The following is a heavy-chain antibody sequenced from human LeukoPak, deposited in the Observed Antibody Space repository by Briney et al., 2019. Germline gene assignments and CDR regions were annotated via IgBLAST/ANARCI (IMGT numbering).Heavy chain of an antibody. J-gene: IGHJ4*02. CDR3: ATSSSSWYSLQYFDY. CDR2: ISAYNGNT. D-gene: IGHD6-13*01. Sequence: APVKVSCKASGYTFTSYGISWVRQAPGQGLEWMGWISAYNGNTNYAQKLQGRVTMTTDTSTSTAYMELRSLRSEDTAVYYCATSSSSWYSLQYFDYWGQGTLVTVSS. V-gene: IGHV1-18*01. CDR1: GYTFTSYG.